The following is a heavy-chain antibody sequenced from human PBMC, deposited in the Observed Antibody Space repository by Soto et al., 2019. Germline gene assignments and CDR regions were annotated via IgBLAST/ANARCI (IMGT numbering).Heavy chain of an antibody. D-gene: IGHD5-18*01. V-gene: IGHV3-33*01. Sequence: QVQLVESGGGVVQPGRSLRLSCAASGFTFSSYGMHWVRQAPGKGLEWVAVIWYDGSNKYYADSVKGRFTISRDNSKNTLYLQMNSLRAEDTAVYYCARDATAKYSYGDYWGQGTLVTVSS. CDR3: ARDATAKYSYGDY. CDR2: IWYDGSNK. CDR1: GFTFSSYG. J-gene: IGHJ4*02.